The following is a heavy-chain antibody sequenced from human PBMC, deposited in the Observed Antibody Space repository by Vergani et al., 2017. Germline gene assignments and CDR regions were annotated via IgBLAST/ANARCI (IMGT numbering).Heavy chain of an antibody. CDR3: ARARCIGTCYMSNWLDS. CDR2: IKSDGSIT. Sequence: VHLAESGGGFFQPGGSLRLSRSASGFSFNSYWMHWVRQVPGKGLLWVSRIKSDGSITAYADSVKGRFTISRDNAQNTLYLQMNSLRVEDTGVYYCARARCIGTCYMSNWLDSWGQGTLVTVSS. D-gene: IGHD1-7*01. CDR1: GFSFNSYW. V-gene: IGHV3-74*03. J-gene: IGHJ5*01.